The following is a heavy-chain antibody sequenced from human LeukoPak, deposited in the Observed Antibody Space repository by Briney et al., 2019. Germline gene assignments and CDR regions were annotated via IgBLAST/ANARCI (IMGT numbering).Heavy chain of an antibody. J-gene: IGHJ5*02. V-gene: IGHV4-38-2*02. CDR3: ARAHLPDWFDP. CDR2: IYHSGST. Sequence: SETLSLTCTVSDYSISSGYYWGWIRQPPGKGLEWIGSIYHSGSTYYNPSLKSRVTISVDTSKNQFSLKLSSVTAADTAVYYCARAHLPDWFDPWGQGTLVTVSS. CDR1: DYSISSGYY.